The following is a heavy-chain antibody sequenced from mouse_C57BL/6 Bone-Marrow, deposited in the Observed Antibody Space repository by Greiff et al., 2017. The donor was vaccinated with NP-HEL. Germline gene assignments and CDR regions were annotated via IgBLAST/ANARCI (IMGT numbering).Heavy chain of an antibody. D-gene: IGHD2-4*01. V-gene: IGHV5-9*01. J-gene: IGHJ1*03. Sequence: EVKLVESGGGLVKPGGSLKLSCAATGFTFSSYTMSWVRQTPEKRLEWVATISGGGGNTYYPDSVKGRFTISRDNAKNTLYLHMSSLRSEDTALYYCARSYYYDVGDWYFDVWGTGTTVTVSS. CDR1: GFTFSSYT. CDR3: ARSYYYDVGDWYFDV. CDR2: ISGGGGNT.